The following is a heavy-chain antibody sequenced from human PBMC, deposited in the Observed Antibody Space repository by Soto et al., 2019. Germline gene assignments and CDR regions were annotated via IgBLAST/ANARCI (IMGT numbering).Heavy chain of an antibody. V-gene: IGHV3-30*18. D-gene: IGHD1-26*01. J-gene: IGHJ4*02. CDR1: GFSFSSYR. Sequence: EESGGGVVQPGRSLRLSCAASGFSFSSYRMHWVRQAPGKGLEWVAVISYDGSNAHYADYVKGRFTISRDNSKNTLSLQMNSLRAEDTGVYYCAKNGLHGDLLDYFEYWGQGTLVTVSS. CDR3: AKNGLHGDLLDYFEY. CDR2: ISYDGSNA.